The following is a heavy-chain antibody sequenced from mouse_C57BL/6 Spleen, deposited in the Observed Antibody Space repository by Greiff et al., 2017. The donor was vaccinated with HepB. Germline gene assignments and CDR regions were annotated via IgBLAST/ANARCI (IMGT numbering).Heavy chain of an antibody. J-gene: IGHJ4*01. Sequence: DVQLQESGPELVKPGASVKIPCKASGYTFTDYNMDWVKQSHGKSLEWIGDINPNNGGTIYNQKFKGKATLTVDKSSSTAYMELRSLTSEDTAVYYCARDYGSSYGYYAMDYWGQGTSVTVSS. CDR1: GYTFTDYN. CDR2: INPNNGGT. D-gene: IGHD1-1*01. CDR3: ARDYGSSYGYYAMDY. V-gene: IGHV1-18*01.